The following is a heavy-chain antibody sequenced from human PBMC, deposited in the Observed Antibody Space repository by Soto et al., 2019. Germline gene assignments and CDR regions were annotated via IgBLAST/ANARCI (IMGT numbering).Heavy chain of an antibody. CDR2: IYYSGST. D-gene: IGHD3-22*01. J-gene: IGHJ4*02. CDR3: ARLGYYDSSRHPPLAY. CDR1: DDSISSYY. V-gene: IGHV4-59*01. Sequence: SETLSLTCTVSDDSISSYYWNWIRQPPGKGLEWIGYIYYSGSTNYNPSLKSRVTISVDTSKNQFSLKLSSVTAADTAVYYCARLGYYDSSRHPPLAYWGQGTLVTVAS.